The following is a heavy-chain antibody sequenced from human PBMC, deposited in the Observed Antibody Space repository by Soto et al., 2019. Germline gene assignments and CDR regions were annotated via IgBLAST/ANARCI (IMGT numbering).Heavy chain of an antibody. CDR1: GFTVSSNY. CDR2: IYSGGST. Sequence: GGSLRLSCAASGFTVSSNYMSWVRQAPGKGLEWVSVIYSGGSTYYADSVKGRFTISRDNSKNTLYLQMNSLRAEDTAVYYCARDHYGQYYYYYGMDVWGQGTTVTVSS. D-gene: IGHD3-10*01. V-gene: IGHV3-53*01. J-gene: IGHJ6*02. CDR3: ARDHYGQYYYYYGMDV.